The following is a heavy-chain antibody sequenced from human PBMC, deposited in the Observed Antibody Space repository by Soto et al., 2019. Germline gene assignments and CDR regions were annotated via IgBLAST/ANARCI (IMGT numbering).Heavy chain of an antibody. V-gene: IGHV1-18*01. CDR2: ISAYNGNT. CDR3: ARGGLGYCSSTSCYVTAPSYYYYYGMDV. CDR1: GYTFTSYG. D-gene: IGHD2-2*01. J-gene: IGHJ6*02. Sequence: ASVKVSCKASGYTFTSYGISWVRQAPGQGLEWMGWISAYNGNTNYAQKLQGRVTMTTDTSTSTAYMELRSLRSDDTAMYYCARGGLGYCSSTSCYVTAPSYYYYYGMDVWGQGTTVTVSS.